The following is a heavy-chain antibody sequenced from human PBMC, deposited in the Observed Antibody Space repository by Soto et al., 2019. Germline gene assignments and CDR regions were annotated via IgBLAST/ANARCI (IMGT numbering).Heavy chain of an antibody. Sequence: QVQLQQWGAGLLKPSETLSLTCAVYGGSFSGSYWSWIRQPPGKGLEWIGEINHSGSTNYNPSLKCRGTISVDTTKNQFSPKLRSVADEHTAVYYCARGPMGRGTYYYYYGMDVWGQGTTVTVSS. CDR2: INHSGST. V-gene: IGHV4-34*01. J-gene: IGHJ6*02. D-gene: IGHD3-10*01. CDR1: GGSFSGSY. CDR3: ARGPMGRGTYYYYYGMDV.